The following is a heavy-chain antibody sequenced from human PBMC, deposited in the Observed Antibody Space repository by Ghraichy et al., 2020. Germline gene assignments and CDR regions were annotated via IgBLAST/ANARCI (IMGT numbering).Heavy chain of an antibody. CDR3: AKVYRSGTKVFDP. V-gene: IGHV3-23*01. CDR2: IVESGGST. CDR1: GFTFSSYA. Sequence: GGSLRLSCAASGFTFSSYAMYWVRQAPGKGLEWVSGIVESGGSTYYADSVKGRFTISRDNSKNTLYLQMNSLRAEDTAVYFCAKVYRSGTKVFDPWGQGTLVTVSS. D-gene: IGHD6-25*01. J-gene: IGHJ5*02.